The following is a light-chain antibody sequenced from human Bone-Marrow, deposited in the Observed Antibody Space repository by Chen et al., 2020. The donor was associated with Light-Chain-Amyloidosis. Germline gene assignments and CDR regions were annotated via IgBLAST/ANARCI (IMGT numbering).Light chain of an antibody. CDR1: SSDVCGYKY. CDR2: DFS. V-gene: IGLV2-14*03. J-gene: IGLJ1*01. CDR3: NSYTSSGTYV. Sequence: QSALTQPASVSGSPGQSITISCTGTSSDVCGYKYVSWFQQNPGKGPKLMLFDFSNRPSGVSNRFAGSKSGNTASPTISGLQAEDEADYYCNSYTSSGTYVFGTGTKVTVL.